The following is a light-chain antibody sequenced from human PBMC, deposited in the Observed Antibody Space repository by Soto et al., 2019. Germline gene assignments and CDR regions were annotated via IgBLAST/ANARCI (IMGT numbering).Light chain of an antibody. Sequence: EIVWTQSPATLALSPGARYTGSCMASQSVSSYLAWYQQKPGQAPRLLIYGASSRATGIPDRFSGGGSGTDFTLTISRLEPEDFAVYYCQQFSSYPLTFGEGTKVDIK. V-gene: IGKV3-20*01. CDR2: GAS. CDR3: QQFSSYPLT. CDR1: QSVSSY. J-gene: IGKJ4*01.